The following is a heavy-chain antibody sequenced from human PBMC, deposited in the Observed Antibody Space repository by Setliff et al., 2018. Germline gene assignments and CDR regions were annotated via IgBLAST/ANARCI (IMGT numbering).Heavy chain of an antibody. Sequence: ASVKVSCKASGYTFTGYYMHWVRQAPGQGLEWMGWINPNSGGTNYAQKFQGRVTMTRDTSTATVYMELHSLTSEDTAIYYCARAPWGDDYDSLYTWFDPWGQGSLVTVSS. CDR1: GYTFTGYY. D-gene: IGHD3-22*01. J-gene: IGHJ5*02. CDR2: INPNSGGT. V-gene: IGHV1-2*02. CDR3: ARAPWGDDYDSLYTWFDP.